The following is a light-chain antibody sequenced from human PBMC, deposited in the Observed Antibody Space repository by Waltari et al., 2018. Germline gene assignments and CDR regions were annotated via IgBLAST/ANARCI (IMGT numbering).Light chain of an antibody. CDR3: QQGNSFPPT. Sequence: IQMTQSPSSVSASVGDTLTITCRASQGISTWLAWYQQKPGQAPKVLIYGASTLLTGVPSRFSGSGSGTECTLTISGLQPEDFATYFCQQGNSFPPTFGQGTRVEV. CDR1: QGISTW. CDR2: GAS. V-gene: IGKV1-12*01. J-gene: IGKJ1*01.